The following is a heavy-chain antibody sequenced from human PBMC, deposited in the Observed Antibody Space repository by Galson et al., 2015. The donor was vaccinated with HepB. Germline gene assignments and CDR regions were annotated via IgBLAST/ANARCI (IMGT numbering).Heavy chain of an antibody. D-gene: IGHD3-22*01. CDR2: ISYDGSNK. CDR1: GFTFSSYA. V-gene: IGHV3-30-3*02. Sequence: SLRLSCAASGFTFSSYAMHWVRQAPGKGLEWVAVISYDGSNKYYADSVKGRFTISRDNSKNTLYLQMNSLRAEDTAVYYCAKTIITMTDFAFDIWGQGTMVTASP. J-gene: IGHJ3*02. CDR3: AKTIITMTDFAFDI.